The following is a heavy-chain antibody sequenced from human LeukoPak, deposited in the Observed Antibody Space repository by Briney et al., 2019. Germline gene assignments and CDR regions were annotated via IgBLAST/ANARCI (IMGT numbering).Heavy chain of an antibody. CDR1: GFTFSSYA. J-gene: IGHJ4*02. Sequence: GGSLRLSCTASGFTFSSYAMSWVRQAPGKGLEWVSAISGSGGSTYYADSVKGRFTISRDNSKNTLYLQMNSLRAEDTAVYYCAKDLLPYSSSSFDYWGQGTLVTVSS. CDR3: AKDLLPYSSSSFDY. D-gene: IGHD6-6*01. CDR2: ISGSGGST. V-gene: IGHV3-23*01.